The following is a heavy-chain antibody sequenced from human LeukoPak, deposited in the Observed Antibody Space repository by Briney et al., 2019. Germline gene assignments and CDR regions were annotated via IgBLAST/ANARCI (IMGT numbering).Heavy chain of an antibody. CDR2: ISGSGGST. J-gene: IGHJ4*02. V-gene: IGHV3-23*01. CDR3: AKGGTRISSSSDY. D-gene: IGHD6-6*01. Sequence: PGGSLRLSCAASGFTFSSYAMSWVRQAPGKGLEWVSAISGSGGSTCYADSVKGRFTISRDNSKNTLYLQMNSLRAEDTAVYYCAKGGTRISSSSDYWGQGTLVTVSS. CDR1: GFTFSSYA.